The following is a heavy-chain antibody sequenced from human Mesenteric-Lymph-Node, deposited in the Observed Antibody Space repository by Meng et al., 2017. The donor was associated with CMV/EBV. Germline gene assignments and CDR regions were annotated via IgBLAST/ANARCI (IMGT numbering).Heavy chain of an antibody. J-gene: IGHJ3*02. V-gene: IGHV3-53*01. Sequence: GGSLRLSCAASGFTVSSNYMSWVRQAPGKGLEWVSVIYSGGSTYYADSVKGRFTISRDNSKNTLYIQMNSLRAEDTAVYYCAKDVLRFMEWPHAFDNWGQGTMVTVSS. CDR1: GFTVSSNY. CDR3: AKDVLRFMEWPHAFDN. CDR2: IYSGGST. D-gene: IGHD3-3*01.